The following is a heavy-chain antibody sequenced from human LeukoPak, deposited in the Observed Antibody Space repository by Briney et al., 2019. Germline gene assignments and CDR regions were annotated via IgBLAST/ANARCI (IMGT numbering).Heavy chain of an antibody. CDR1: GYSFTSYW. V-gene: IGHV5-51*01. CDR3: ASPSDYYDSSGYYDDAFDI. J-gene: IGHJ3*02. D-gene: IGHD3-22*01. Sequence: GESLKISCKGSGYSFTSYWIGWVRQMPGKGLEWMGIIYPGDSDTRYSPSFQGQVTISADKSISTAYLQWSNLKASDTAMYYCASPSDYYDSSGYYDDAFDIWGQGTMVTVSS. CDR2: IYPGDSDT.